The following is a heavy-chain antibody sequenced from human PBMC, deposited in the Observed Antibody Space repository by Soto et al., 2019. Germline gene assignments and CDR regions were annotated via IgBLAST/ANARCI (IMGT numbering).Heavy chain of an antibody. V-gene: IGHV3-23*01. CDR2: ISGSGGST. J-gene: IGHJ4*02. CDR3: AKYRGWYPPFDY. Sequence: EVQLLESGGGLVQPGGSLRLSCAASGFTFSSYAMSWVRQAPGQGLEWVSAISGSGGSTYYADSVKGRFTISSDNSKNTLYLQMNSLSDEDTAVYYCAKYRGWYPPFDYWGQGTLVTVSS. CDR1: GFTFSSYA. D-gene: IGHD6-19*01.